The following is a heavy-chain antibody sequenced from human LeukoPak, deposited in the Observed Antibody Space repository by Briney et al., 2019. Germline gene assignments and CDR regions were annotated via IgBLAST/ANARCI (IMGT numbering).Heavy chain of an antibody. Sequence: PSQTLSLTCTVSGGSISSGDYYWGWIRQPPGKGLEWIGYIYYSGSTYYNPSLKSRVTISVDTSKNQFSLKLSFVTAADTAVYYCARVRGIAAANHFDYWGQGTLVTVSS. CDR1: GGSISSGDYY. V-gene: IGHV4-30-4*01. CDR3: ARVRGIAAANHFDY. J-gene: IGHJ4*02. CDR2: IYYSGST. D-gene: IGHD6-13*01.